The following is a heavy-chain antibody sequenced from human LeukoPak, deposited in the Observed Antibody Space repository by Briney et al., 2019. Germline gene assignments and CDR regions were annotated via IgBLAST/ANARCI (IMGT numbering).Heavy chain of an antibody. D-gene: IGHD2-2*01. CDR3: ARTKVPAASPTGYYYMDV. CDR1: GYTFTDYY. Sequence: GASVKVSCKASGYTFTDYYMHWVRQAPGQGLEWMGGIIPIFGTANYAQKFQGRVTITADESTSTAYMELSSLRSEDTAVYYCARTKVPAASPTGYYYMDVWGKGTTVTISS. V-gene: IGHV1-69*13. CDR2: IIPIFGTA. J-gene: IGHJ6*03.